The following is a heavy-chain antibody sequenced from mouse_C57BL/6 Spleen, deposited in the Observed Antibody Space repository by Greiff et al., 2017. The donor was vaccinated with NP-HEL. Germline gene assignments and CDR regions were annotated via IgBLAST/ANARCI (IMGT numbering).Heavy chain of an antibody. Sequence: QVQLQQPGAELVKPGASVKLSCKASGYTFTSYWMQWVKQRPGQGLEWIGEIDPSDSYTNYNQKFKGKATLTVDTSSSTAYMQLSSLTSEDSAVYYCARSPRENYFDYWGQGTTLTVSS. CDR1: GYTFTSYW. J-gene: IGHJ2*01. CDR3: ARSPRENYFDY. V-gene: IGHV1-50*01. CDR2: IDPSDSYT.